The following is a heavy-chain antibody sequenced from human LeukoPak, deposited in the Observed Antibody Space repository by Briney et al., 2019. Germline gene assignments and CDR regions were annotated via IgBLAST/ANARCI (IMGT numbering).Heavy chain of an antibody. CDR3: ARVRSGYSHENYFDY. Sequence: GGSLRLSCAASGFTFSNYEMNWARQAPGKGLEWVSYISGSGSTIYYADSVKGRFTISRDNAKDSLYLQMNSLRAEDTAVYYCARVRSGYSHENYFDYWGQGTLVTVSS. V-gene: IGHV3-48*03. CDR2: ISGSGSTI. CDR1: GFTFSNYE. D-gene: IGHD5-18*01. J-gene: IGHJ4*02.